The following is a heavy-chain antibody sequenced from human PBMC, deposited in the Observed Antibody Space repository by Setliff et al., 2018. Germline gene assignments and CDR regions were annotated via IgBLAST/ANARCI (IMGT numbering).Heavy chain of an antibody. CDR1: GFTFSTYW. J-gene: IGHJ5*02. CDR3: AKDRWGYADP. Sequence: PGGSLRLSCVTSGFTFSTYWMHWVRQAPGQGLVWVARISTDGSSITYADSVKGRFTVSRDNAMDTLFLQMNGLTTDDTAKYFCAKDRWGYADPWGQGTLVTVSS. CDR2: ISTDGSSI. V-gene: IGHV3-74*03. D-gene: IGHD2-2*01.